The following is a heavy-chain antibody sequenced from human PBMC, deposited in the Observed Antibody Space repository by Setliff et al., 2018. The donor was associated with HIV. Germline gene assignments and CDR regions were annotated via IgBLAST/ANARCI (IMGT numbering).Heavy chain of an antibody. CDR1: GFTFSSYG. J-gene: IGHJ4*02. D-gene: IGHD6-13*01. V-gene: IGHV3-30*02. CDR3: AKNLYRSGWSPLDY. Sequence: GESLKISCAASGFTFSSYGMHWVRQAPGKGLEWVTSIRYDGSYKYYADSVRCGFTISRDNSKNTLYLQMNSLRAEDTAVSYCAKNLYRSGWSPLDYWGQGTLVTVSS. CDR2: IRYDGSYK.